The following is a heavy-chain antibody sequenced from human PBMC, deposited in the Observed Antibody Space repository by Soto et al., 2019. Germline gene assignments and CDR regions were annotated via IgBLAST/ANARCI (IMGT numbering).Heavy chain of an antibody. V-gene: IGHV1-18*01. CDR2: ISAYNGNT. Sequence: QVQLVQSGAEVKKPGASVKVSCQASGYTFTSYGISWVRQAPGQGLECMGWISAYNGNTNYAQKLQGRVTMTTDTSTSTAYMELRSLRSDDTAVYYCARDGALGENYYYYGMDVWGQGTTVTVSS. J-gene: IGHJ6*02. CDR3: ARDGALGENYYYYGMDV. CDR1: GYTFTSYG. D-gene: IGHD3-16*01.